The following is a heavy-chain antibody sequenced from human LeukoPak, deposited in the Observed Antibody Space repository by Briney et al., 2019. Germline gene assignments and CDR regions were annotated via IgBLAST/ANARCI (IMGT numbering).Heavy chain of an antibody. D-gene: IGHD1-26*01. V-gene: IGHV3-30*03. CDR1: GFTFSSYG. Sequence: GGSLRLSCAVSGFTFSSYGMHWVRQAPGKGLEWVAVISYDGSNKYYADSVKGRFTISRDNSKNTLYLQMNSLRAEDTAVYYCARGAYSGSYLYFDYWGQGTLVTVSS. J-gene: IGHJ4*02. CDR2: ISYDGSNK. CDR3: ARGAYSGSYLYFDY.